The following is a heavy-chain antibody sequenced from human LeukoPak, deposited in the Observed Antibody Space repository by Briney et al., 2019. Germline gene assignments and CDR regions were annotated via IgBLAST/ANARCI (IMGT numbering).Heavy chain of an antibody. CDR1: GYTFTVHY. J-gene: IGHJ4*02. CDR2: IKPDSGAT. V-gene: IGHV1-2*02. CDR3: ARDHDYGPDY. Sequence: GASLKVSCKASGYTFTVHYLHWLRQAPGQGLEWMGWIKPDSGATNFAQNFQGRVTKTSDTSINTAYMELSSLTSDDTAMYYCARDHDYGPDYWGQGTLVTVSA. D-gene: IGHD4/OR15-4a*01.